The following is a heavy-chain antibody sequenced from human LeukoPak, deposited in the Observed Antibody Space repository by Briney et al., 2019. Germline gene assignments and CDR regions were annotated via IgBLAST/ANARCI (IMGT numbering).Heavy chain of an antibody. CDR1: GYTFTSYD. V-gene: IGHV1-8*02. D-gene: IGHD1-26*01. J-gene: IGHJ4*02. Sequence: ASVKVSCKASGYTFTSYDINWVRQATGQGLEWMGWMNPNSGNTGCAQKLQGRVAMTTDTSTSTAYMELRSLRSDDTAVYYCARSLGSYSSVYDYWSQGTLVTVSS. CDR2: MNPNSGNT. CDR3: ARSLGSYSSVYDY.